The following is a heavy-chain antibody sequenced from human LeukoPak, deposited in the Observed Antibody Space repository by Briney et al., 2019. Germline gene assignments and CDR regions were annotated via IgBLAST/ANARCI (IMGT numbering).Heavy chain of an antibody. V-gene: IGHV1-46*01. D-gene: IGHD6-19*01. CDR3: ARSVYTIIAVAEGATNWFDP. J-gene: IGHJ5*02. Sequence: ASVKVSCKASGGTFSSYAISWVRQAPGQGLEWMGIINPSGGSTRYAQKFQGRVTMTRDASTSTVYMEVSSLRSEDTAVYYCARSVYTIIAVAEGATNWFDPWGQGTLVTVSS. CDR1: GGTFSSYA. CDR2: INPSGGST.